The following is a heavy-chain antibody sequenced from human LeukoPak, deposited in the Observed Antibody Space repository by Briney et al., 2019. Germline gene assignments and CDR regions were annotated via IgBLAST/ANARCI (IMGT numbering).Heavy chain of an antibody. CDR1: GFTFSSYA. CDR3: AKVRSGYYSELDY. Sequence: GGSLRLSCAASGFTFSSYAMSCVRQAPGKGLEWVSVISGSADSVKGRFTISRDNSKNTLYLQMNSLRAEDTAVYYCAKVRSGYYSELDYWGQGTLVTVSS. D-gene: IGHD3-22*01. CDR2: ISGS. J-gene: IGHJ4*02. V-gene: IGHV3-23*01.